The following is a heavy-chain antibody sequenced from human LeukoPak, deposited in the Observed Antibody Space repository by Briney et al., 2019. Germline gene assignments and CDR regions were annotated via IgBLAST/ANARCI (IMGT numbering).Heavy chain of an antibody. D-gene: IGHD2-15*01. Sequence: ASVKVSCKASGYTFTSYDINWVRQATGQGLEWMGWMNPNSGNTGYAQKFQGRVTMTRNTSISTAYMELSSLRSEDTAVYYCARGSCSGGSCSDRFDPWGQGTLVTVSS. CDR1: GYTFTSYD. CDR3: ARGSCSGGSCSDRFDP. V-gene: IGHV1-8*01. J-gene: IGHJ5*02. CDR2: MNPNSGNT.